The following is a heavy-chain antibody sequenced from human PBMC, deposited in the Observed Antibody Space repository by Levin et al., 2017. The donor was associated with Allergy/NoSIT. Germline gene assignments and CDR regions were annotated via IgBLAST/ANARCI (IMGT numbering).Heavy chain of an antibody. J-gene: IGHJ6*02. CDR1: GGSISTSSYY. Sequence: TSETLSLTCTVSGGSISTSSYYWGWIRQPPGKGLEWLGNIYYSGSTYYSPSRRSRVTISVDTSKNQFSLRLSSVTAADTAVYYCARDEMVHEIQYYYGMDVWGQGTTVTVSS. V-gene: IGHV4-39*07. CDR2: IYYSGST. D-gene: IGHD2-8*01. CDR3: ARDEMVHEIQYYYGMDV.